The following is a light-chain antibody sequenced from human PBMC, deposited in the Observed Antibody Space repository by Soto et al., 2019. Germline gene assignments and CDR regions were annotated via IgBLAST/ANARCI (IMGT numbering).Light chain of an antibody. Sequence: DIQLTQSPSFLSASVGDRVTITCRASQGNSGYLAWYQQKPGKAPNLLIYAASTLQSGVPSRFSGSGSGTEFILTISSLQPEDSATYYCQQLSTYPLTFGGGTKVDIK. V-gene: IGKV1-9*01. CDR2: AAS. CDR3: QQLSTYPLT. J-gene: IGKJ4*01. CDR1: QGNSGY.